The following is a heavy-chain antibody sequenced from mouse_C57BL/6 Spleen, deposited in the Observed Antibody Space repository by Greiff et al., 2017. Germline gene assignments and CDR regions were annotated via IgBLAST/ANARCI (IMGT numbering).Heavy chain of an antibody. V-gene: IGHV5-16*01. Sequence: EVQLVESEGGLVQPGSSMKLSCTASGFTFSDYYMAWVRQVPEKGLEWVAKINYDGSSTYYLDSLKSRFIISRDNAKNILYLQMSSLKSEDTATYYCARGRGGFDYWGQGTTLTVSS. CDR3: ARGRGGFDY. CDR2: INYDGSST. J-gene: IGHJ2*01. CDR1: GFTFSDYY.